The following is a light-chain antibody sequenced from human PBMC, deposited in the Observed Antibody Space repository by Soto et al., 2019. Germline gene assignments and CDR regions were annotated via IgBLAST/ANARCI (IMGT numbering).Light chain of an antibody. CDR2: WAS. CDR3: QQYYSSPPT. V-gene: IGKV4-1*01. CDR1: QNVLYSSNNRHY. J-gene: IGKJ1*01. Sequence: DIVMTQSPDSLAVSLGERATINCKSSQNVLYSSNNRHYLAWYQQKPGQPPKLLIYWASTRESGVPDRFSGSGSETDFTLTIGSLQAEDVAVYYCQQYYSSPPTFGQGTKVEIK.